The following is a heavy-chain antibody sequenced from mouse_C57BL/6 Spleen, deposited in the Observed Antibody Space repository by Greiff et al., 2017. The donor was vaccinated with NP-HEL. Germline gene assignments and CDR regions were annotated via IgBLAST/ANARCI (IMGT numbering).Heavy chain of an antibody. Sequence: QVQLQQSGAELVKPGASVKMPCKASGYTFTTYPIEWMKQNHGKSLEWIGNFHPYNDDTKYNEKFKGKATLTVEKSSSTVYLELSRLTSDDSAVYYCARRIYYYGSSYGWYAMDYWGQGTSVTVSS. CDR3: ARRIYYYGSSYGWYAMDY. CDR1: GYTFTTYP. V-gene: IGHV1-47*01. CDR2: FHPYNDDT. J-gene: IGHJ4*01. D-gene: IGHD1-1*01.